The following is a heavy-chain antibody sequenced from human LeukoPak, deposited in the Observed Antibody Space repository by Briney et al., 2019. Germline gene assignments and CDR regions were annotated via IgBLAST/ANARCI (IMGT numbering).Heavy chain of an antibody. CDR3: AREVRPPNFWSGYSPYYWYYYMDV. D-gene: IGHD3-3*01. Sequence: PGGSLRLSCAASGFTFSSYWMSWVRQAPGKGLEWVANIKQDGSEKYYVDSVKGRFTISRDNAKNSLYLQMNSLRAEDTAVYYCAREVRPPNFWSGYSPYYWYYYMDVWGKGTTVTVSS. J-gene: IGHJ6*03. V-gene: IGHV3-7*01. CDR1: GFTFSSYW. CDR2: IKQDGSEK.